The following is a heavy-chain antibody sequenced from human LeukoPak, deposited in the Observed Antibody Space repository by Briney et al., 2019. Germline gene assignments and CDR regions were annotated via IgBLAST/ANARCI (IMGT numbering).Heavy chain of an antibody. D-gene: IGHD1-7*01. CDR2: IYHCGST. Sequence: SETLSLTCAVSGYSISSGYYWGWIRQPPGKGLEWIGSIYHCGSTYYNPSLKSRVTISVDTSKNQFSLKLSSVTAADTAVYYCARHRSLDRGTTVLDYWGQGTLVTVSS. J-gene: IGHJ4*02. CDR3: ARHRSLDRGTTVLDY. V-gene: IGHV4-38-2*01. CDR1: GYSISSGYY.